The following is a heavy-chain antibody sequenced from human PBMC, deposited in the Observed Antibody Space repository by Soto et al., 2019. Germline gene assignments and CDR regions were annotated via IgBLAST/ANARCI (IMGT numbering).Heavy chain of an antibody. J-gene: IGHJ6*02. Sequence: QVQLVQSGAEVKKPGSSVKVSCKASGGTFSSYTISWVRQAPGQGLEWMGRIIPILGIANYAQKFQGRVTITEDKATRTAYMELRSLRSEDTAVYYCSRCSPGTAYYYYGMDVWGQGTTGTVSS. CDR1: GGTFSSYT. V-gene: IGHV1-69*02. D-gene: IGHD6-13*01. CDR2: IIPILGIA. CDR3: SRCSPGTAYYYYGMDV.